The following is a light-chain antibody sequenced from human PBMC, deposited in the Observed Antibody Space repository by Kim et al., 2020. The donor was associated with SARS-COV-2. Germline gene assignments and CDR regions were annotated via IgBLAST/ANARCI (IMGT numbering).Light chain of an antibody. Sequence: DIQMTQSPSSLSASVGDRVTITCPASQDISNYLNWYQQKPGKAPKLLIYDASNLETGVPSRFSGSGSGTDFTFTISSLQPEDIATYNSHKNVILPYTLGQGPKLEL. CDR2: DAS. CDR1: QDISNY. CDR3: HKNVILPYT. J-gene: IGKJ2*01. V-gene: IGKV1-33*01.